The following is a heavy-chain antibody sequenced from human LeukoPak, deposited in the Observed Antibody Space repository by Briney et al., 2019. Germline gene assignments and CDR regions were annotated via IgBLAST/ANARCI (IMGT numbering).Heavy chain of an antibody. Sequence: GRSLRLSCAASGFTFSSYGMHWVRQAPGKGLEWVAVIWYDGSNKYYADSVKGRFTISRDNSKNTLYLQMNSLRAEDTAVYYCARDRRSSGYLGYWGQGTLVTVSS. CDR3: ARDRRSSGYLGY. V-gene: IGHV3-33*01. CDR1: GFTFSSYG. CDR2: IWYDGSNK. J-gene: IGHJ4*02. D-gene: IGHD3-22*01.